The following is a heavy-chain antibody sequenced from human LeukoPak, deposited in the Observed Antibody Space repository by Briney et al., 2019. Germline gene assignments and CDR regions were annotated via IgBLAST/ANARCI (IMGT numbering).Heavy chain of an antibody. CDR1: GFTSGDYA. CDR2: IRSGAYGGTP. Sequence: GGSLRLSCTASGFTSGDYALSWVRQAPGKGLEWVGYIRSGAYGGTPEYAASVKGRVTISRDDSKSIAYLQMDSLNTEDTAVYYCSREDYYKESLTHRGSDYRGQGTLVTVSS. D-gene: IGHD3-22*01. CDR3: SREDYYKESLTHRGSDY. V-gene: IGHV3-49*04. J-gene: IGHJ4*02.